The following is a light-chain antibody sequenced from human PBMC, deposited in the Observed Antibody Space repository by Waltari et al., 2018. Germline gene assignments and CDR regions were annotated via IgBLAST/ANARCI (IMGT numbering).Light chain of an antibody. Sequence: QSALTQPASVSGSPGQPITISCTGTSSYNLVSWYQQYPGEAPKVVIFEDTKWPSGVVNRFSASKSGNTASLTISGLQAEDEADYYCCSHTGSNTWVFGGGTKVTVL. CDR2: EDT. V-gene: IGLV2-23*01. J-gene: IGLJ3*02. CDR3: CSHTGSNTWV. CDR1: SSYNL.